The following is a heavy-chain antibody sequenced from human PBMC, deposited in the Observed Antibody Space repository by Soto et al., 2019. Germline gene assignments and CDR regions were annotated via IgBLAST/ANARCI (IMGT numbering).Heavy chain of an antibody. CDR3: AKEGSGSGIES. Sequence: QVQLVESGGGVVQPGRSLRLSCAASGFTFSSYGMHWVRQAPGKGLEWVAGISYDGSNEYYPDSVKGRFTISRDNSKNTLYLQMNSLRAEDTAVFYCAKEGSGSGIESWGQGALVTVSS. J-gene: IGHJ5*02. CDR1: GFTFSSYG. D-gene: IGHD3-10*01. CDR2: ISYDGSNE. V-gene: IGHV3-30*18.